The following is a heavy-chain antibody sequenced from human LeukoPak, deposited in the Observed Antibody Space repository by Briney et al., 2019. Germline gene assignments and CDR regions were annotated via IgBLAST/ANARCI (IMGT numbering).Heavy chain of an antibody. CDR1: GGSISSYY. J-gene: IGHJ1*01. CDR2: IYYSGST. Sequence: SSETLSLTCTDSGGSISSYYWSWIRQPPGKGLEWIGYIYYSGSTNYNPSLKSRVTISVDTSKNQFSLKLSSVTAADTAVYYCARGGYYDSSGYYYVGYFQHWGQGTLVTVSS. CDR3: ARGGYYDSSGYYYVGYFQH. D-gene: IGHD3-22*01. V-gene: IGHV4-59*01.